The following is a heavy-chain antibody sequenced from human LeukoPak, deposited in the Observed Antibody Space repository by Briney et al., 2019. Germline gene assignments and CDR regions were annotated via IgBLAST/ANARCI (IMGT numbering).Heavy chain of an antibody. J-gene: IGHJ4*02. CDR2: FSYDGSNK. Sequence: GGSLRLSCAASGFTFSSYGMHGVREAPGKGLEGVAVFSYDGSNKYYADSVKGRFTISRDNSKNTLYLQMTSLRAEDTAVYYCAKDGQTWQLLSGYFSYWGQGTLVTVSS. CDR1: GFTFSSYG. V-gene: IGHV3-30*18. D-gene: IGHD2-2*01. CDR3: AKDGQTWQLLSGYFSY.